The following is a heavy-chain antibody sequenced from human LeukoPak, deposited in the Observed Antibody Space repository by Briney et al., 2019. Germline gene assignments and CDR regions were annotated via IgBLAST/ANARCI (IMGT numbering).Heavy chain of an antibody. CDR2: INCKPGNG. CDR3: TRRAARWQFDL. V-gene: IGHV3-9*01. D-gene: IGHD5-24*01. CDR1: GFTFNTYA. Sequence: GGSLRLSCAASGFTFNTYAMNWVRQAPGRGLEWVSGINCKPGNGTYADSVKGRFTISRDNAKNSLYLQMSSLRAEDTAFYYCTRRAARWQFDLWGRGTLLTVSS. J-gene: IGHJ2*01.